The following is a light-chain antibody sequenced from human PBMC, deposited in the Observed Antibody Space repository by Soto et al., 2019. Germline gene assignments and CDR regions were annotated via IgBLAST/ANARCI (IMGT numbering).Light chain of an antibody. J-gene: IGLJ1*01. CDR2: DVS. Sequence: QSVLAQPASVSGSPGQAITIYCTGTSSDVGGYNYVSWYQHHPGKAPKLMIYDVSNRPSGVSNRFSGSKSGNTASLIISGLQAEDEADYYCSSYTSSSTLSTYVFGTGTKVTVL. CDR1: SSDVGGYNY. CDR3: SSYTSSSTLSTYV. V-gene: IGLV2-14*03.